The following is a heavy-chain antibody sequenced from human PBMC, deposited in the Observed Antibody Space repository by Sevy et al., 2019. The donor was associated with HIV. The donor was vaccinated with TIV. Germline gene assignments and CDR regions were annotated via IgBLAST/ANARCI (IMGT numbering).Heavy chain of an antibody. J-gene: IGHJ5*02. CDR3: ARESREFRFDP. CDR1: GFTFNRFV. V-gene: IGHV3-33*01. CDR2: IWHDGSNQ. Sequence: GGSLRLSCAASGFTFNRFVMHWVRQAPGKGLEWLALIWHDGSNQDYAESVKGRVTISRDNSKNTVFLQMNSLRAEDTAVYYCARESREFRFDPWGQGTLVTVSS.